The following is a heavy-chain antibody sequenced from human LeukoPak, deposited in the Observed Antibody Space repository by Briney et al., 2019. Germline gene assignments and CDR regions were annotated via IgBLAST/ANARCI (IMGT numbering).Heavy chain of an antibody. D-gene: IGHD3-22*01. CDR1: GYTFTSYG. V-gene: IGHV1-18*01. Sequence: ASVTVSCKASGYTFTSYGISWVRQAPGQGLEWVGWISAYNGNTNYAQKLQGRVTMTTDTSTSTAYMELRSLRSDDTAVYYCARVKFRPYYYDSSGYYYEDYWGQGTLVTVSS. CDR3: ARVKFRPYYYDSSGYYYEDY. J-gene: IGHJ4*02. CDR2: ISAYNGNT.